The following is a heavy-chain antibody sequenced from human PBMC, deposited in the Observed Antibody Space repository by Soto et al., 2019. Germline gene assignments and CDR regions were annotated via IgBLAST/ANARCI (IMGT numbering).Heavy chain of an antibody. CDR3: AKAGQSGELLYAFDY. V-gene: IGHV3-30*18. Sequence: QVQLVESGGGVVQPGRSLRLSCAASGFTFSSYGMHWVRQAPGKGLEWVAVISYDGSNKYYADSVKGRFTISRDNSKNTLYLQMNSLRAEDTAVYYCAKAGQSGELLYAFDYWGQGTLVTVSS. D-gene: IGHD3-10*01. CDR2: ISYDGSNK. J-gene: IGHJ4*02. CDR1: GFTFSSYG.